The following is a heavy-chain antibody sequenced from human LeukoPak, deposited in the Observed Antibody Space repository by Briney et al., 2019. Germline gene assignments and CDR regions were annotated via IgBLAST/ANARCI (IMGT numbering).Heavy chain of an antibody. D-gene: IGHD2-15*01. CDR2: IYTSGST. CDR3: ARDLVDPLVVVGGD. CDR1: GGSISSGSYY. V-gene: IGHV4-61*02. Sequence: SQTLSLTCTVSGGSISSGSYYWSWIRQPAGKGLEWIGRIYTSGSTNYNPSLKSRVTISVDTSKNQFSLKLSSVTAADTAVYYCARDLVDPLVVVGGDWGQGTLVTVSS. J-gene: IGHJ4*02.